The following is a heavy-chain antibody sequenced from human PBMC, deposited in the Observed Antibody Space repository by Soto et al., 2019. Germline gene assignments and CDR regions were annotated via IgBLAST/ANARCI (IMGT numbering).Heavy chain of an antibody. CDR1: GYTFTVYY. J-gene: IGHJ4*02. CDR2: INPKSGGT. V-gene: IGHV1-2*02. CDR3: ARDLAKGGGSAGFDY. D-gene: IGHD1-26*01. Sequence: QVQLVQCGAAVKKPGASVNVSCKASGYTFTVYYMHWVRQAPGQGLECMGWINPKSGGTMYPQKFQGRVTMTWDTSISTASMALARLGSDDTAVYYCARDLAKGGGSAGFDYWGQGTLVTVSS.